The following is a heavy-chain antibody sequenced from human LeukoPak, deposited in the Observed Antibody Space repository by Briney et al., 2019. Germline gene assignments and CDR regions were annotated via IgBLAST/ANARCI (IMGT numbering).Heavy chain of an antibody. CDR3: ARGGDTAMADDAFDI. CDR1: GGTFSSYA. V-gene: IGHV1-69*05. J-gene: IGHJ3*02. D-gene: IGHD5-18*01. CDR2: IIPIFGTA. Sequence: SVKVSCKASGGTFSSYAISWVRQAPGQGLEWMRRIIPIFGTANYAQKFQGRVTITTDESTSTAYMELSSLRSEDTAVYYCARGGDTAMADDAFDIWGQGTMVTVSS.